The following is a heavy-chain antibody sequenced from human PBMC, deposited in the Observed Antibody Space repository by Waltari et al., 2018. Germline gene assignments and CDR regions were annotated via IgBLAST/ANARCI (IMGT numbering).Heavy chain of an antibody. D-gene: IGHD3-16*01. Sequence: QVQLQESGPGLVKPSETLSLTCAVSGYSISSGYYWGWIRPPPGKGLEWIGSFYHRGRTCHHPSPKSRVTISGDTSKNQFSLKLSSVTAADTAVYYCARVGGGGRTYGMDVWGQGTTVTVSS. J-gene: IGHJ6*02. CDR2: FYHRGRT. CDR3: ARVGGGGRTYGMDV. V-gene: IGHV4-38-2*01. CDR1: GYSISSGYY.